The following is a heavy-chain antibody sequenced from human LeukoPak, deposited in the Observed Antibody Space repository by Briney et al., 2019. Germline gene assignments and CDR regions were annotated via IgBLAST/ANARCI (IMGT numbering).Heavy chain of an antibody. V-gene: IGHV3-7*03. D-gene: IGHD6-19*01. CDR1: GFTFSSFW. CDR3: ARDGSGTGWYAGDY. J-gene: IGHJ4*02. CDR2: IKQDGSQK. Sequence: PGGSLRLSCAASGFTFSSFWMSWVRQAPGEGLEWVASIKQDGSQKYYVDSVKGRFTISRDNAKNSLYLQMNSLRAEDTAVYYCARDGSGTGWYAGDYWGQGTLVTVPS.